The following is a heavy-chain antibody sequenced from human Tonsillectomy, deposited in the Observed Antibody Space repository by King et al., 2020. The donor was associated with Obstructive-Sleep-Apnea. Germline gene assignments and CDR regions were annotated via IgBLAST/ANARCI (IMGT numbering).Heavy chain of an antibody. D-gene: IGHD4-17*01. CDR1: GFTVSSNY. V-gene: IGHV3-66*04. CDR3: ARPLTTVTTGDY. J-gene: IGHJ4*02. CDR2: IYSGGST. Sequence: EVQLVESGGGLVQPGGSLRLSCAASGFTVSSNYMSWGRQAPGKGLEWVSVIYSGGSTYYADSVKGRFTISRDNSKNTLYLQMNSLRAEDTAVYYCARPLTTVTTGDYWGQGTLVTVSS.